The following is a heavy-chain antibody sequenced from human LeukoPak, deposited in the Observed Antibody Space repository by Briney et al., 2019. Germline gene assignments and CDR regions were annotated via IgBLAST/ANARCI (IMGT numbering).Heavy chain of an antibody. V-gene: IGHV4-59*12. D-gene: IGHD6-25*01. CDR1: GGSISSYY. Sequence: SETLSLTCTVSGGSISSYYRSWIRQPPGKGREWIGYIYYSGSTNYNPSLKSRVTISVDTSKNQFSLKLSSVTAADTAVYYCAREAAEYYGMDVWGQGTTVTVSS. CDR3: AREAAEYYGMDV. J-gene: IGHJ6*02. CDR2: IYYSGST.